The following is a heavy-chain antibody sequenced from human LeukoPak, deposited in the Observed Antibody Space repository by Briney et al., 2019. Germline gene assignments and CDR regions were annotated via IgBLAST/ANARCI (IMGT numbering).Heavy chain of an antibody. CDR3: ARENWVFDY. D-gene: IGHD7-27*01. Sequence: SETLSLTCVVFGYSISSGYHWGWIRQPPGEGLEWIGSVYRSGSTYYNPSLKSRVTISVDTSKNQISLKVRSVTAADTAVYYCARENWVFDYRGQGILVTVSS. CDR2: VYRSGST. CDR1: GYSISSGYH. V-gene: IGHV4-38-2*02. J-gene: IGHJ4*02.